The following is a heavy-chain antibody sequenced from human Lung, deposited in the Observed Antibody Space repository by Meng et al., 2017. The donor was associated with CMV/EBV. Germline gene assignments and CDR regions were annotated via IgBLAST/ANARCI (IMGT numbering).Heavy chain of an antibody. D-gene: IGHD3-3*01. Sequence: GGSLRLSXAASGFTFSSYSMNWVRQAPGKGLEWVSSISSSSSYIYYADSVKGRFTISRDNAKNSLYLQMNSLRAEDTAVYYCARSDDFWSGYYRGRRDYYYYGMDVWGQGTTVTVSS. CDR2: ISSSSSYI. J-gene: IGHJ6*02. CDR3: ARSDDFWSGYYRGRRDYYYYGMDV. V-gene: IGHV3-21*01. CDR1: GFTFSSYS.